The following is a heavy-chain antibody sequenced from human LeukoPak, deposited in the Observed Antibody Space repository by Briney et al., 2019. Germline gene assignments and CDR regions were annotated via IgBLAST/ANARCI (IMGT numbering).Heavy chain of an antibody. CDR1: GDSISSATYY. CDR2: IYNSARST. D-gene: IGHD2-21*01. V-gene: IGHV4-31*03. CDR3: ARERFLRYDY. Sequence: SQTLSLTCTVSGDSISSATYYWSWIRQHPGKGLEFIGYIYNSARSTYYNPSLKRRPFISIDTSKNQFPLKLSSVTAADTAVYYCARERFLRYDYWGQGTLVTVSS. J-gene: IGHJ4*02.